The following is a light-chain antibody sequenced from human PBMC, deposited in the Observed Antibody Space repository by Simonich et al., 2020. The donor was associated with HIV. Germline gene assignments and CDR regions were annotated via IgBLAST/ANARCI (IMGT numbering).Light chain of an antibody. CDR3: SSYTSSSTLV. CDR2: DVF. CDR1: SSDVGAYNY. V-gene: IGLV2-14*03. Sequence: QSALTQPASVSGSPGQSITISCTGTSSDVGAYNYVSWYQQHPGKAPKLIIYDVFKRPSGVSNRFSGSKSGNTASLTISGLQAEDEADYYCSSYTSSSTLVFGGGTKLTVL. J-gene: IGLJ3*02.